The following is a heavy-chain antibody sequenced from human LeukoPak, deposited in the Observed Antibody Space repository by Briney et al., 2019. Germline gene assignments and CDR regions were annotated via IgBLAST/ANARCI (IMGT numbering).Heavy chain of an antibody. Sequence: SETLSLTCTVSGGSISSSSYYWGWIRHPPGKGLEWIGSIYYSGSTYYNPSLKSRVTRSVDTSKNQFSLKLSSATAADTAVYYCARDTRLRWLFDPWGQGTLVTVSS. CDR1: GGSISSSSYY. CDR2: IYYSGST. V-gene: IGHV4-39*07. CDR3: ARDTRLRWLFDP. D-gene: IGHD4-23*01. J-gene: IGHJ5*02.